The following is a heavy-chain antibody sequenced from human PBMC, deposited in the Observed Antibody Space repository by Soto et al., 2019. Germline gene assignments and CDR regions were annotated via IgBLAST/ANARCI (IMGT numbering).Heavy chain of an antibody. J-gene: IGHJ4*02. D-gene: IGHD1-7*01. CDR3: AKAITGTTRTDY. CDR2: VIPNLGVT. CDR1: GGTLSSYT. V-gene: IGHV1-69*02. Sequence: ASVKVSCKASGGTLSSYTFSWVRQAPGQGLEWMGRVIPNLGVTNYAKKFQGRFTIVVDTSTSTAYMELNSLRYEDTAVYYCAKAITGTTRTDYWGQGTLVTVSS.